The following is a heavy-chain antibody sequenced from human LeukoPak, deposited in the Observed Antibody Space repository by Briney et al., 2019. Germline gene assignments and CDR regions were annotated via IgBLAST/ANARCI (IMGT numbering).Heavy chain of an antibody. CDR2: IYYSGST. J-gene: IGHJ3*02. CDR3: AKIGSSGWYDAFDI. V-gene: IGHV4-39*07. CDR1: GGSISSSRSY. Sequence: PSETLSLTCTVSGGSISSSRSYWGWIRQPPGKGLEWIGSIYYSGSTYYNPSLKSRVTISVDTSKNQFSLKLSSVTAADTAVYYCAKIGSSGWYDAFDIWGQGTMVTVSS. D-gene: IGHD6-19*01.